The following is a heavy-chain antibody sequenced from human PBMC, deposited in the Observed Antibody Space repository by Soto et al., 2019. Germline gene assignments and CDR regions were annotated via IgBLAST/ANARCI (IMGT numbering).Heavy chain of an antibody. V-gene: IGHV3-23*01. J-gene: IGHJ4*02. CDR3: AKGGWALRIMVVPAAMYFEN. Sequence: SGGSLRLSCATSGFTFSSYAMTWVRQAPGKGLEWISSIGGSAISTNYADSVKGRFTISRDNSKNTLYLQMNSLRVEDTAVYYCAKGGWALRIMVVPAAMYFENWGQGTQVTVSS. D-gene: IGHD2-2*01. CDR1: GFTFSSYA. CDR2: IGGSAIST.